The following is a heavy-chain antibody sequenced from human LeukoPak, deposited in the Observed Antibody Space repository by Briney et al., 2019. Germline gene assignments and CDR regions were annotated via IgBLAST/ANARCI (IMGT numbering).Heavy chain of an antibody. D-gene: IGHD1-26*01. CDR3: AKERGSGSYFDY. Sequence: PGGSLRLSCAASGFTFSTYWMNWVRQAPGKGLEWVANVKQDGSEKYYVDSVKGRFTISRDNSKNTLYLQMNSLRAEDTAVYYCAKERGSGSYFDYWGQGTLVTVSS. V-gene: IGHV3-7*03. CDR2: VKQDGSEK. J-gene: IGHJ4*02. CDR1: GFTFSTYW.